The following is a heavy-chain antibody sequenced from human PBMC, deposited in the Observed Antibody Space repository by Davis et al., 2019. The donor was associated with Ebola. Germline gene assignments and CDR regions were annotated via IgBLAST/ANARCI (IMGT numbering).Heavy chain of an antibody. V-gene: IGHV3-21*01. D-gene: IGHD6-6*01. CDR3: AREVGSQRSSSEGWFDP. CDR2: ASSTRAYI. CDR1: GFTLSTYT. J-gene: IGHJ5*02. Sequence: ESLKTPCAAPGFTLSTYTMTWVRQAPGKRLERVWLASSTRAYIYYADSVKGRFTISSDSATKSLYLQMNGLRAEDTAVYYCAREVGSQRSSSEGWFDPWGQGTLVTVSS.